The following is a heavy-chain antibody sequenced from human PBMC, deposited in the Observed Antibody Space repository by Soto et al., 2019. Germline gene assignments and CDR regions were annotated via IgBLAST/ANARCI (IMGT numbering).Heavy chain of an antibody. J-gene: IGHJ5*02. CDR1: GGSISRSNW. Sequence: SETLSLTCAVSGGSISRSNWWSWVRQPPGKGLEWIGEIYHSGSTNYNPSLKSRVTISVDKSKNQFSLKLSSVTAADTAVYYCAREFLYYYDSSGYFGWFYPWGQGTLVTVSS. CDR2: IYHSGST. D-gene: IGHD3-22*01. CDR3: AREFLYYYDSSGYFGWFYP. V-gene: IGHV4-4*02.